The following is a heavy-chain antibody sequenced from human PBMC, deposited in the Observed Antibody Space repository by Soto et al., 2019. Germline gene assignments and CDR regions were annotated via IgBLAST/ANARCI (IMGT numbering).Heavy chain of an antibody. D-gene: IGHD6-19*01. CDR1: GFTFSSYS. Sequence: EVQLVESGGGLVKPGGSLRLSCAASGFTFSSYSMNWVRQAPGKGLEWVSSISSSSSYIYYADSVKGRFTISRDNAKNPLYLQMNSLRAEDTAVYYCARPIAVAGTGVDYWGQGTLVTVSS. V-gene: IGHV3-21*01. CDR2: ISSSSSYI. CDR3: ARPIAVAGTGVDY. J-gene: IGHJ4*02.